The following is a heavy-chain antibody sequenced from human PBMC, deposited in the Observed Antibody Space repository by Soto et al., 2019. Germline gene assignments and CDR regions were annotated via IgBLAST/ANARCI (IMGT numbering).Heavy chain of an antibody. V-gene: IGHV3-53*01. J-gene: IGHJ4*02. CDR1: GLTVSSNY. D-gene: IGHD2-2*01. Sequence: EVQLVESGGGLIQPGGSLRLSCAASGLTVSSNYMAWVRQAPGKGLEWVSVIYRGGNTNHADSVQGRFSISRDNSKNTVDLHMNSLRTKDTAVYYCASVGYCSSTSCPPAWGQGTLVTVSS. CDR2: IYRGGNT. CDR3: ASVGYCSSTSCPPA.